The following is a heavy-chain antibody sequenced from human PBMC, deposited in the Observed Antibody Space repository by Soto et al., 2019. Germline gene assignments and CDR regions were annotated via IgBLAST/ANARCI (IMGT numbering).Heavy chain of an antibody. CDR3: TLVVPAAMFMGDLSGWFDP. J-gene: IGHJ5*02. CDR2: IRSKAYGGTT. CDR1: GFTFGDYA. Sequence: GGSLRLSCTASGFTFGDYAMSWFRQAPGKGLEWVGFIRSKAYGGTTEYAASVKGRFTISRDDFKSIAYLQMNSLKTEDTAVYYCTLVVPAAMFMGDLSGWFDPWGQGTLVTVSS. V-gene: IGHV3-49*03. D-gene: IGHD2-2*01.